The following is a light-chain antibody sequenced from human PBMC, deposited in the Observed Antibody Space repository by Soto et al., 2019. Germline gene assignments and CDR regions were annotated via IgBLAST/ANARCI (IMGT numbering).Light chain of an antibody. Sequence: DIQMTQSPSPLSASVGDRVTITCQASQGIANYLNWYQQKPGKAPKVLIYDASSLEKGVPSRFSGSGSGTDFTFTISSLQPEDIATYYCQQYDDLLPTFGQGTKLEIK. CDR1: QGIANY. CDR3: QQYDDLLPT. V-gene: IGKV1-33*01. CDR2: DAS. J-gene: IGKJ2*01.